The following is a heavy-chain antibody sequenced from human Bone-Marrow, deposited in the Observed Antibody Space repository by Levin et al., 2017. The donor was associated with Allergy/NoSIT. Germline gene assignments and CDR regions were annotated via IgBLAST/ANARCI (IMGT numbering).Heavy chain of an antibody. J-gene: IGHJ4*02. CDR1: GFTFGSYG. V-gene: IGHV3-30*03. CDR3: ARVFQSYYFDY. Sequence: GGSLRLSCSASGFTFGSYGMHWVRQTPGRGLEGVAFISFDRSERNYSDPVKGRFTISRDNSKNTLSLQMNSLIAEATAVYYCARVFQSYYFDYWGQGTLVTVPS. CDR2: ISFDRSER.